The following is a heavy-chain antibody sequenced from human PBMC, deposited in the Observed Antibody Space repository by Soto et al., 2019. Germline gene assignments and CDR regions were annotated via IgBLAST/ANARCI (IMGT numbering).Heavy chain of an antibody. Sequence: EVQLLESGGGLVQPGGSLRLSCAASGFTFSSYAMSWVRQAPGKGLEWVSGISGSGGSTYYADSVKGRFTISRDNSKNTLYLIMHSLRAEDTAVYYCAKGSYYGTAYYQEWGQGTLVTVSS. V-gene: IGHV3-23*01. D-gene: IGHD3-22*01. CDR3: AKGSYYGTAYYQE. CDR1: GFTFSSYA. J-gene: IGHJ4*02. CDR2: ISGSGGST.